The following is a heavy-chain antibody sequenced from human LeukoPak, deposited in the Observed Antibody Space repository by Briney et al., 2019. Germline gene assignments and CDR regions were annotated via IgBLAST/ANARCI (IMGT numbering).Heavy chain of an antibody. Sequence: SETLSLTCTVSGVSISSYYWSWIRQPPGKGLEWIGYIYYSGSTNYNPSLKSRVTISVDTSKNQFSLKLSSVTAADTAVYYCARGNVRYSYRYWGQGTLVTVSS. D-gene: IGHD5-18*01. J-gene: IGHJ4*02. CDR2: IYYSGST. V-gene: IGHV4-59*01. CDR1: GVSISSYY. CDR3: ARGNVRYSYRY.